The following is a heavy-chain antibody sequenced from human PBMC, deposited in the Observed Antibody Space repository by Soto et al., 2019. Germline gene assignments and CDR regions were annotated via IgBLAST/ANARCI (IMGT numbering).Heavy chain of an antibody. J-gene: IGHJ4*02. V-gene: IGHV3-74*01. CDR2: IKTDGSIT. D-gene: IGHD1-7*01. Sequence: LRLSCAASGFTFSSYWMYWVRQAPGKGLVWVSRIKTDGSITSYADSVKGRFTVSRDNPRDMLYLQMNSLRAEDTAVYYCAKDMNSVPEYWGQGTLVTVSS. CDR3: AKDMNSVPEY. CDR1: GFTFSSYW.